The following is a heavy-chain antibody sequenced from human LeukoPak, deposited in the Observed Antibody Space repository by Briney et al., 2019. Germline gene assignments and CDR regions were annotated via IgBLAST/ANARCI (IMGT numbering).Heavy chain of an antibody. CDR1: GGSFSGYY. CDR3: ARGRNTYYYDSSGYRGYFQH. CDR2: INHSGST. Sequence: SETLSLTCAVYGGSFSGYYWSWIRQPPGKGLEWIGEINHSGSTNYNPSLKSRVTISVDTSKNQFSLKLSSVTAADTAVYYCARGRNTYYYDSSGYRGYFQHWGQGTLVTVSS. D-gene: IGHD3-22*01. J-gene: IGHJ1*01. V-gene: IGHV4-34*01.